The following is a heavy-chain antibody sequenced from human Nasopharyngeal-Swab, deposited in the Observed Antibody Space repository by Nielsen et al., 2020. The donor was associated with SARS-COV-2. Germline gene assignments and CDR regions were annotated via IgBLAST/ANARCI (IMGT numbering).Heavy chain of an antibody. V-gene: IGHV3-49*03. J-gene: IGHJ6*02. Sequence: SLKISCTASGFTFGDYAMSWFRQAPGKGREWVGFIRSKAYGGTTEYAASVKGRFTISRDDSKSIAYLQMNSLKTEDTAVYYCTHSAYGSGSYYNGYYYYGMDVWGQGTTVTVSS. CDR3: THSAYGSGSYYNGYYYYGMDV. D-gene: IGHD3-10*01. CDR1: GFTFGDYA. CDR2: IRSKAYGGTT.